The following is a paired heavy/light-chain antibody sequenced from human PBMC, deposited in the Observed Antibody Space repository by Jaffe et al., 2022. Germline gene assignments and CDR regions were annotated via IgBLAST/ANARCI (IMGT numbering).Heavy chain of an antibody. J-gene: IGHJ3*01. Sequence: EMRLVESGGGLVQPGGSLRLSCAASGFSMRDYWMHWVRQGPGKGLVWVARIKGDGSSLAYGDSVKGRFTISRDTAKNTVDLQVNSLRLDDTALYYCVRANCRNKNAFDVWGQGTMVTVSS. CDR1: GFSMRDYW. V-gene: IGHV3-74*01. CDR2: IKGDGSSL. CDR3: VRANCRNKNAFDV. D-gene: IGHD1-1*01.
Light chain of an antibody. CDR2: EVN. CDR1: SSDFGGYDY. J-gene: IGLJ1*01. V-gene: IGLV2-8*01. CDR3: SSFAGGDMLYV. Sequence: QSALTQPPSASGSPGQSVTISCTGTSSDFGGYDYVSWYQQYPGKAPKLLVFEVNKRPSGVPDRFSGSKSGNTASLTVSGLQAEDEADYYCSSFAGGDMLYVFGTGTTVTVL.